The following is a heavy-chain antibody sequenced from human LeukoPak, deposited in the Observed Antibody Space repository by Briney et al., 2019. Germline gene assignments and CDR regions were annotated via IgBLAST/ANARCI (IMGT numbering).Heavy chain of an antibody. D-gene: IGHD2-15*01. V-gene: IGHV3-7*01. CDR2: IKQDGSEK. Sequence: GGSLRLSCATSGFTFRSYWMSWVRQAPGKGLEWVANIKQDGSEKYYVDSVKGRFTISRDNAKNSLCLQMNSLRAEDTAVYYCAGDRGSYCSGGSCHFFDYWGQGTLVTVSS. CDR1: GFTFRSYW. CDR3: AGDRGSYCSGGSCHFFDY. J-gene: IGHJ4*02.